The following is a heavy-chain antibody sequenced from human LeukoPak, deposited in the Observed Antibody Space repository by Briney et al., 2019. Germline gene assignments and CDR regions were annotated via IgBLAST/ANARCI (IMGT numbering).Heavy chain of an antibody. CDR1: GGSFSGYY. D-gene: IGHD3-3*01. Sequence: SETLSLTCAVYGGSFSGYYWSWIRQPPGRGLEWIGEINHSGSTNYNPSLKSRVTISVDTSKNQFSLKLSSVTAADTAVYYCARVGRYDFWSDHDETRLDYWGQGSLVTVSS. CDR3: ARVGRYDFWSDHDETRLDY. CDR2: INHSGST. V-gene: IGHV4-34*01. J-gene: IGHJ4*02.